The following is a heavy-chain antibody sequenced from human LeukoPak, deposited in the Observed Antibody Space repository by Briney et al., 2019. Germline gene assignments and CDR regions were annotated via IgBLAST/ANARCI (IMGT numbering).Heavy chain of an antibody. Sequence: GGSLRLSCAASGFTFSSYSMNWVRQAPGKGLEWVSYISSSSSTIYYADSVKGRFTISRDNAKNSLYLQMNSLRAEDTAVYYCARGGYDILTGYYTFFDYWGQGTLVTVSS. V-gene: IGHV3-48*01. J-gene: IGHJ4*02. CDR3: ARGGYDILTGYYTFFDY. D-gene: IGHD3-9*01. CDR1: GFTFSSYS. CDR2: ISSSSSTI.